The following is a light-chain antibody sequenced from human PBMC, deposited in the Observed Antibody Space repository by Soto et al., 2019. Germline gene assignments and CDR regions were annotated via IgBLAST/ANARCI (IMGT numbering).Light chain of an antibody. CDR1: QSISSC. CDR2: AAS. CDR3: QQSDRISYT. J-gene: IGKJ2*01. Sequence: DIQMTQPPSSLSASVGDRVTITCRASQSISSCLSWYQQKPGKAPKLLIYAASSSQSRVPSRFSGSGSGTDFTLAISSLHPEVFATYYGQQSDRISYTCRQGTMLVIK. V-gene: IGKV1-39*01.